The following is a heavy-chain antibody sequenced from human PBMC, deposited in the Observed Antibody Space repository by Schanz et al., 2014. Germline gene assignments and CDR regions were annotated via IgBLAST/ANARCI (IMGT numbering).Heavy chain of an antibody. D-gene: IGHD5-12*01. V-gene: IGHV1-69*02. CDR2: IIPITGIT. Sequence: QVQLVQSGAEVKKPGSSVKVSCKASGDTFRSYTINWVRHAPGQGLEWMGRIIPITGITNYAQKSQGRVTFTADKPTSTALSEVNSLRSEDTAVYYCARTGYDPSLTHWGQGTLVTVSS. CDR3: ARTGYDPSLTH. CDR1: GDTFRSYT. J-gene: IGHJ4*02.